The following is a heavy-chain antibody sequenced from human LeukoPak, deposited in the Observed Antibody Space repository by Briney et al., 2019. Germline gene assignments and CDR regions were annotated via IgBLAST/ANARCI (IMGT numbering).Heavy chain of an antibody. CDR2: IHRSGSP. CDR3: AREILGGFNPGAY. J-gene: IGHJ4*02. V-gene: IGHV4/OR15-8*01. CDR1: GGSTTSNF. Sequence: SETLSLTCGVSGGSTTSNFWSWARQPPGKGLEWIGEIHRSGSPNCNPSLQSRVTISIDRSRNQIVLELSSVTAADTAVYYCAREILGGFNPGAYWGQGILVTVSS. D-gene: IGHD1-14*01.